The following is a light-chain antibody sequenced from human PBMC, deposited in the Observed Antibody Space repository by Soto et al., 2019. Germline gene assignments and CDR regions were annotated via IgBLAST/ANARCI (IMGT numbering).Light chain of an antibody. V-gene: IGLV2-8*01. J-gene: IGLJ1*01. Sequence: TGTTTDVGGYAYVSWYQQHPGKAPKLMIYEVSKRPSGVPDRFSGSKSGNTASLPVSGLQAEYEAAFFFFSYAASNHSLLAFVTATNVTDL. CDR1: TTDVGGYAY. CDR3: FSYAASNHSLLA. CDR2: EVS.